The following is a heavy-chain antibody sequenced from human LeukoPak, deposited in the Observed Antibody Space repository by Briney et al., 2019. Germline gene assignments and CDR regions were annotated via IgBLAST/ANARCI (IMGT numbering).Heavy chain of an antibody. D-gene: IGHD1-26*01. V-gene: IGHV3-21*01. Sequence: AGGSLRLSCAASEFTFSSYSMNWVRQAPGKGLEWVSSISRSASYISYADSVKGRFTISRDNAKNSLYLQMNSLRAEDTAVYYCARDFGVGATTDYFGYWGQGTLVTVSS. CDR1: EFTFSSYS. J-gene: IGHJ4*02. CDR2: ISRSASYI. CDR3: ARDFGVGATTDYFGY.